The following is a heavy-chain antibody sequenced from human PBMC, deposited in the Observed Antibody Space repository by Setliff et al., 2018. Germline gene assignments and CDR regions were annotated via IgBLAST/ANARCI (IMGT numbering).Heavy chain of an antibody. CDR2: IYQNGIT. Sequence: SETLSLTCSVSGASISTTYYYWDWIRQSPGKGLEWIGTIYQNGITYYNPSVKSRVTISVDKSKNQFSLSLRSVTAADTAVYYCATDGPVLNGDYISWGQGTLVTVSS. CDR1: GASISTTYYY. J-gene: IGHJ5*02. CDR3: ATDGPVLNGDYIS. D-gene: IGHD3-10*01. V-gene: IGHV4-39*07.